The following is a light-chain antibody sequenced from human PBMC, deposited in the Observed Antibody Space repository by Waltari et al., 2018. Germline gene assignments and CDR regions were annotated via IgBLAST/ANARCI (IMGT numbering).Light chain of an antibody. Sequence: DIHMTQSPSSLSASVGDRVTITCRASQSISSYLNWYQQKPGKAPKLLIYAASSLQSGVPSRFSGSGSGTDFTLTISSLQPEDFATYYCQQSYSTPGFTFGGGTKVEIK. CDR3: QQSYSTPGFT. CDR2: AAS. CDR1: QSISSY. J-gene: IGKJ4*01. V-gene: IGKV1-39*01.